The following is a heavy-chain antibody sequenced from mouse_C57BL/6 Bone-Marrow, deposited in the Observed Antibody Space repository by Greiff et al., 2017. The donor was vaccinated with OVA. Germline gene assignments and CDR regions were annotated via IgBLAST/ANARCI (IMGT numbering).Heavy chain of an antibody. Sequence: DVKLQESGEGLVKPGGSLKLSCAASGFTFSSYAMSWVRQTPEKRLEWVAYISSGGDYIYYADTVKGRFTISRDNARNTLYLQMSSLKSEDTAMYYCTRRSFYYDYDRAMDYWGQGTSVTVSS. CDR1: GFTFSSYA. V-gene: IGHV5S21*01. J-gene: IGHJ4*01. CDR3: TRRSFYYDYDRAMDY. D-gene: IGHD2-4*01. CDR2: ISSGGDYI.